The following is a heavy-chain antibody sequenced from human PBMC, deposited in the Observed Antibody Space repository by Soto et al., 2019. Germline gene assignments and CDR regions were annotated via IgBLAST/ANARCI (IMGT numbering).Heavy chain of an antibody. J-gene: IGHJ4*02. CDR1: GFTFSSFA. V-gene: IGHV3-23*01. Sequence: GGSLRLSCAASGFTFSSFAMSWIRQAPGKGLEWVSAISASGGGTYYVDSVKGRFTISRDNSKNTLYLQMNSLRAEDSALYYCAKDHESDYWGQGTLVTVSS. CDR3: AKDHESDY. CDR2: ISASGGGT.